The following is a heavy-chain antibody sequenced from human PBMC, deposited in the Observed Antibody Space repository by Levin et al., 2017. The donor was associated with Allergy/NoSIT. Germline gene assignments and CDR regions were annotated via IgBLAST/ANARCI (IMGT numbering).Heavy chain of an antibody. V-gene: IGHV3-23*01. CDR3: ARDPTGGYSGYEFRYFDR. CDR1: GFTFSAYP. D-gene: IGHD5-12*01. J-gene: IGHJ2*01. CDR2: ISGSGVST. Sequence: GGSLRLSCVASGFTFSAYPMSWVRRAPGKGLEWVSSISGSGVSTDYAGSVKGRFTISRDNSKNTLYLQMNSLRAEDTAVYSCARDPTGGYSGYEFRYFDRWGRGTLVTVSS.